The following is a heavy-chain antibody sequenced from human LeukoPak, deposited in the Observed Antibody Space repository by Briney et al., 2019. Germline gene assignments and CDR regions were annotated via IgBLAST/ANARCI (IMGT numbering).Heavy chain of an antibody. CDR3: ARVLHYFDY. J-gene: IGHJ4*02. CDR1: GGSIRSYF. CDR2: IYYSGNT. V-gene: IGHV4-59*12. Sequence: SETLSLTCTVSGGSIRSYFWSWIRQPPGKGLEWIGYIYYSGNTNYNPSLKSRATISVDTSKNQFSLKLSSVTAADTAVYYCARVLHYFDYWGQGTLVTVSS.